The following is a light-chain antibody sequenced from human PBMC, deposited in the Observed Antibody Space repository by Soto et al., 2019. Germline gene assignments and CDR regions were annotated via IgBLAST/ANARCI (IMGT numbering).Light chain of an antibody. J-gene: IGLJ3*02. CDR1: TSKIGSNT. V-gene: IGLV1-44*01. Sequence: QSVLTQPPSASGTPGQTVTISCSGGTSKIGSNTINWYQHLPGMAPKLLIYSNNQRPSEVPDRFSGSKSGTSASLAISRLQSEDEADFYCRAWDDTLNGWVFGGGTKLTVL. CDR3: RAWDDTLNGWV. CDR2: SNN.